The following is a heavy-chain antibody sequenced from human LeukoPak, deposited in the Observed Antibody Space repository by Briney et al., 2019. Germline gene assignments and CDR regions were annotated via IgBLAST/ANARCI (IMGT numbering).Heavy chain of an antibody. J-gene: IGHJ6*03. V-gene: IGHV4-39*07. CDR3: ARVWAVVSDLYYYYYYYMDV. CDR2: IYYSGST. D-gene: IGHD2-15*01. CDR1: GGSISSSSYY. Sequence: SETLSLTCTVSGGSISSSSYYWGWIRQPPGKGLEWIGSIYYSGSTYYNPSLKSRVTISVDTSKNQFSLKLSSVTAADTAVYYCARVWAVVSDLYYYYYYYMDVWGKGTTVTVSS.